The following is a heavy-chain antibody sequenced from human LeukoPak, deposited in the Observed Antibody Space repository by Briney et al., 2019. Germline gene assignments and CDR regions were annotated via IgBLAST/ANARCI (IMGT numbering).Heavy chain of an antibody. CDR1: GYTFTSYG. CDR2: ISAYNGNT. V-gene: IGHV1-18*01. Sequence: ASVKVSCKASGYTFTSYGISWVRQAPGQGLEWMGWISAYNGNTNYAQKLQGRVTMTTDTSTSTAYMELRSLRSDDTAVYYCASASSRLYGFDAFDIWGQGTMVTVSS. J-gene: IGHJ3*02. D-gene: IGHD2/OR15-2a*01. CDR3: ASASSRLYGFDAFDI.